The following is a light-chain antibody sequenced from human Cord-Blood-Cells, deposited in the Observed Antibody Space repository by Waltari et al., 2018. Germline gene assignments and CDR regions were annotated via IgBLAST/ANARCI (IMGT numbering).Light chain of an antibody. CDR2: EVS. J-gene: IGKJ5*01. CDR3: MQGIHLPIT. Sequence: DIVMTQTPLSLPITPGQPAAIPCYSSQSLLHSVGKTYLYWYLQKPGQSPQLLIYEVSIRFSGVPDRFSGSGSGTDFTLKISRVEAEDVGVYYCMQGIHLPITFGQGTRLEIK. CDR1: QSLLHSVGKTY. V-gene: IGKV2-29*02.